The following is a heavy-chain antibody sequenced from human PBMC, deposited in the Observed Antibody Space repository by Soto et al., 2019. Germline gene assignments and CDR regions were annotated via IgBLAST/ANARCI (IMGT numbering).Heavy chain of an antibody. V-gene: IGHV3-30*18. CDR3: AKDLQSYGDYDYYCSGTEV. CDR1: GFTFSTYG. J-gene: IGHJ6*02. Sequence: QVQLVESGGGEVQPGRSLTISCAASGFTFSTYGMHWVRQTPGKGLEWVAVISYDGTNKFYSDSVKGRFTISRDNFKNTLTLQMNSLRADDTAVYSCAKDLQSYGDYDYYCSGTEVWGLGTRVSVSS. CDR2: ISYDGTNK. D-gene: IGHD4-17*01.